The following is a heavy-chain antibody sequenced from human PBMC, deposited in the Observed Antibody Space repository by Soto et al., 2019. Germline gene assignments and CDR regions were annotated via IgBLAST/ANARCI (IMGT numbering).Heavy chain of an antibody. CDR2: ISYDGSNR. CDR3: PRDGHDIMRGSHRHCGVDV. Sequence: QVQLVESGGGVVQPGRSLRLSCAASGFTFSTYAMHWCRQSPGKGLEGVAVISYDGSNRNYADSVKGRFTISRDNSNYMQYLQMNLLRGEDTAVYYSPRDGHDIMRGSHRHCGVDVWGQGNSVTVSS. V-gene: IGHV3-30-3*01. D-gene: IGHD3-9*01. CDR1: GFTFSTYA. J-gene: IGHJ6*02.